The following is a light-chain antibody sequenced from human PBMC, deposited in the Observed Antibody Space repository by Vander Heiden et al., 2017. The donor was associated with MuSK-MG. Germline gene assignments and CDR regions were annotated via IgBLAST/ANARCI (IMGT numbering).Light chain of an antibody. V-gene: IGKV3-15*01. CDR1: QSVNSA. CDR2: GAS. J-gene: IGKJ1*01. Sequence: IVMTQSPATLSVSPGERATLSCRASQSVNSALAWYQQKPGQAPRLLIYGASTRATGIPARFSGSGYGTEFTLTISSRQSEDFAVYYCQQYDNWPPWTFGQGTKVEIK. CDR3: QQYDNWPPWT.